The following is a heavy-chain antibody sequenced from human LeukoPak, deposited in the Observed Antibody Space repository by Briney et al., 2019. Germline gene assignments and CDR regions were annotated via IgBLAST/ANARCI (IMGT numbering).Heavy chain of an antibody. CDR3: ARGLEMATIRYGMDV. CDR1: GYTFTSYD. J-gene: IGHJ6*04. CDR2: MNPNSGNT. D-gene: IGHD5-24*01. V-gene: IGHV1-8*01. Sequence: GASVKVSCKASGYTFTSYDINWVRQATGQGLEWMGWMNPNSGNTGYAQKFQGRVTMTRNTSISTAYMELSSLRSEDTAVYYCARGLEMATIRYGMDVWGKGTTVTISS.